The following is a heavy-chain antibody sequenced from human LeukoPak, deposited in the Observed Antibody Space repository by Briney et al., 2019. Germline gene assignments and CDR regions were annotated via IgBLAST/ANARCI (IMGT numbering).Heavy chain of an antibody. Sequence: SETLSLTCTVSGGSISSYYWSWIRQPPGKGLEWIGYIHYSGSTNYNPSLKSRVTISVDTSKNQFSLKLSSVTAADTAVYYCARNEMAAVRGIILWWFDPWGQGTLVTVSS. CDR3: ARNEMAAVRGIILWWFDP. V-gene: IGHV4-59*01. CDR1: GGSISSYY. D-gene: IGHD3-10*01. J-gene: IGHJ5*02. CDR2: IHYSGST.